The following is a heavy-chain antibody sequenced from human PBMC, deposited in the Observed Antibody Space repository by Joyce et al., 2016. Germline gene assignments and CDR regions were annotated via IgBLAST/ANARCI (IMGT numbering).Heavy chain of an antibody. Sequence: EVQLVESGGHLVQPGGSLRLSCAASGFTFRGSWMSWVRHAPGKGLEFVANISPDGGAQKYVDSVRGRFTISRDNARNTLSLQMNSLRAEDTAVYFCATGGRWGRGTLVTVSS. CDR1: GFTFRGSW. CDR2: ISPDGGAQ. J-gene: IGHJ4*02. CDR3: ATGGR. V-gene: IGHV3-7*03.